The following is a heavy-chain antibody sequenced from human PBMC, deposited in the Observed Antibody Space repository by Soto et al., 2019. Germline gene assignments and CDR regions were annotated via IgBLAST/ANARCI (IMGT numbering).Heavy chain of an antibody. J-gene: IGHJ4*02. CDR1: GFTFDDYG. Sequence: GGSLRLSCAASGFTFDDYGMSWVRQAPGKGLEWVSGINWNGGSTGYADSVKGRFTISRDNAKNSLYLQMNSLRGEDTAVYFCVGEVGFQLIYWGQGTLVTVSS. CDR2: INWNGGST. CDR3: VGEVGFQLIY. D-gene: IGHD2-2*01. V-gene: IGHV3-20*04.